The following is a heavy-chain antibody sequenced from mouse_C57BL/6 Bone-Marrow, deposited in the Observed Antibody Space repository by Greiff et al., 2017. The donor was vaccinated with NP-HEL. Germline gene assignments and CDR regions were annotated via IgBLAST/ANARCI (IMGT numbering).Heavy chain of an antibody. CDR1: GFTFNTYA. CDR2: IRSKSSNYAT. V-gene: IGHV10-3*01. J-gene: IGHJ3*01. D-gene: IGHD1-1*01. CDR3: VREGSSYTWFAY. Sequence: EVQVVESGGGLVQPKGSLKLSCAASGFTFNTYAMHWVRQAPGKGLEWVARIRSKSSNYATYYADSVKDRFTISRDDSQSMLYLQMNNRKTEDTAMYYCVREGSSYTWFAYWGQGTLVTVSA.